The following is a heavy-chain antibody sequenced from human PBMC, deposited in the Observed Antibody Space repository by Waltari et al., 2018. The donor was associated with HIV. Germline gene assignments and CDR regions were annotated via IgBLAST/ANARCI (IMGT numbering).Heavy chain of an antibody. CDR2: IYHSGST. CDR3: ARIAVAGTNWFDP. Sequence: QVQLQESGPGLVKPSETLSLTCTVSGYSISSGYYWGWIRQPPGKGLEWIGSIYHSGSTYYNPSLKSRVTISVDTSKNQFSLKLSSVTAADTAVYYCARIAVAGTNWFDPWGQGTLVTVSS. CDR1: GYSISSGYY. J-gene: IGHJ5*02. D-gene: IGHD6-19*01. V-gene: IGHV4-38-2*02.